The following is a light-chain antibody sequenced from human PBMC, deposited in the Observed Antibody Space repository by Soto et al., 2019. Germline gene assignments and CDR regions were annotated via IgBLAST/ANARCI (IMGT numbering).Light chain of an antibody. Sequence: QSVLTQPPSASGTPGQRVTISCSGSSSNIGSNPVNWYQQLPGTAPKLLIYSENQRPSGVPDRFSGSKSGTSASLAISGLQSEDEADYYCAPWDDSLNGYVFGTGTKLTV. J-gene: IGLJ1*01. CDR2: SEN. V-gene: IGLV1-44*01. CDR1: SSNIGSNP. CDR3: APWDDSLNGYV.